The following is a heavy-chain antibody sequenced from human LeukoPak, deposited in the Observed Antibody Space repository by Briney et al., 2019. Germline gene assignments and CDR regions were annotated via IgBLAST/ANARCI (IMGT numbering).Heavy chain of an antibody. Sequence: SETLSLTCGVYGGSFSGEYWSSVRQPPGKGLEWIGEINHSGSASYNPSLKSRVTISVDTSKIQFSLKLSSVTATDTAVYYCARMRDNWNVCVFDIWGQGTMVTVSS. CDR1: GGSFSGEY. D-gene: IGHD1-1*01. CDR2: INHSGSA. J-gene: IGHJ3*02. CDR3: ARMRDNWNVCVFDI. V-gene: IGHV4-34*01.